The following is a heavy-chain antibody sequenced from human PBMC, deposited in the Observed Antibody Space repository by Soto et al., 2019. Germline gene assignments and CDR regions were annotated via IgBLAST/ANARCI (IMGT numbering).Heavy chain of an antibody. CDR3: AKDRVYYYDSSGYYMDAFDI. D-gene: IGHD3-22*01. Sequence: GGSLRLSCAASGFTFSSYGMHWVRQAPGKGLEWVAVISYDGSNKYYADSVKGRFTISRDNSKNTLYLQMNSLRAEDTAVYYCAKDRVYYYDSSGYYMDAFDIWGQGTMVTVSS. V-gene: IGHV3-30*18. CDR1: GFTFSSYG. J-gene: IGHJ3*02. CDR2: ISYDGSNK.